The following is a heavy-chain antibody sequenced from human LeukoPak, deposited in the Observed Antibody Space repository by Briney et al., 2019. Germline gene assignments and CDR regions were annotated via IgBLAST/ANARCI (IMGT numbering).Heavy chain of an antibody. Sequence: SVQVSCKASGGTFSSYAISWVRQAPGQGLEWMGRNIPIFGTANYAQKFQGRVTITTDESTSTAYMELSSLRSEDTAVYYCARDGPYRRDGYNFIAFDICGQGTMVTVSS. D-gene: IGHD5-24*01. CDR2: NIPIFGTA. J-gene: IGHJ3*02. CDR3: ARDGPYRRDGYNFIAFDI. CDR1: GGTFSSYA. V-gene: IGHV1-69*05.